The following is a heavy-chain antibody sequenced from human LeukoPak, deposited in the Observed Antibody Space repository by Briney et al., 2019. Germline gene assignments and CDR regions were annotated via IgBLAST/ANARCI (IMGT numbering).Heavy chain of an antibody. CDR2: IYYSGST. CDR1: GGSISSYY. CDR3: ARDLEIHGMDV. V-gene: IGHV4-59*01. Sequence: SETLSLTCTVSGGSISSYYWSWIRQPPGKGLEWIGYIYYSGSTNYNPSLKSRVTISVDTSKNQFSLKLSSVTAADTAVYYCARDLEIHGMDVWGQGTTVTVSS. J-gene: IGHJ6*02.